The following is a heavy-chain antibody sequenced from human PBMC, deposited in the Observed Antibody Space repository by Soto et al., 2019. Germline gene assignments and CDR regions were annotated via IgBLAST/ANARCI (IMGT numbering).Heavy chain of an antibody. Sequence: GSLRLSCAASGFTFSSYGMHWVRQAPGKGLEWVAVISYDGSNKYYADSVKGRFTISRDNSKNTLYLQMNSLRAEDTAVYYCAKDGEWELPHGMDVWGQGTTVTVSS. CDR1: GFTFSSYG. CDR2: ISYDGSNK. CDR3: AKDGEWELPHGMDV. D-gene: IGHD1-26*01. V-gene: IGHV3-30*18. J-gene: IGHJ6*02.